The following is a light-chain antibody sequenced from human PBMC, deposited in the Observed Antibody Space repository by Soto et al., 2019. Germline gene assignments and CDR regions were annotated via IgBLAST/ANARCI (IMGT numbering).Light chain of an antibody. CDR2: AAS. Sequence: DIQLTQSPSFLSASVGDRVTITCRASQGISSYLAWYQQKPGKAPKLLIYAASTLQSGVPSRFSGSGSGTEFTLTISSLQPKDFATYYCQQLNSYPPWITFGQGKLLEIK. J-gene: IGKJ5*01. V-gene: IGKV1-9*01. CDR3: QQLNSYPPWIT. CDR1: QGISSY.